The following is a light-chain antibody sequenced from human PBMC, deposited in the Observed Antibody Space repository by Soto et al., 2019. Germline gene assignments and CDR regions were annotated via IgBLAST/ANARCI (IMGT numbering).Light chain of an antibody. CDR1: QSVSSN. Sequence: EIVMTQSPATLSLSPGERATLSCRASQSVSSNLAWYQQKPGQAPRRLIYGASTSTTGITASCSGSGSWTKFTLLIISMQSQDFSVYYCQQYNNWPPLTFGGGTKVEIK. V-gene: IGKV3-15*01. J-gene: IGKJ4*01. CDR2: GAS. CDR3: QQYNNWPPLT.